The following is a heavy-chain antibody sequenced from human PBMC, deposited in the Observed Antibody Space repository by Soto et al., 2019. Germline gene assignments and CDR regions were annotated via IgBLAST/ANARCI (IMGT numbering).Heavy chain of an antibody. D-gene: IGHD2-21*02. CDR2: ISYDGSNK. Sequence: QVQLVESGGGVVQPGRSLRLSCADSGFTFSSYAMHWGRQAPGKGLEWVAVISYDGSNKYYADSVKGRFTISRDNSKNTLYLQMNSRRAADTAVYYGARESTARCGGDFSTDYWGQGTLVTVSS. CDR1: GFTFSSYA. J-gene: IGHJ4*02. V-gene: IGHV3-30-3*01. CDR3: ARESTARCGGDFSTDY.